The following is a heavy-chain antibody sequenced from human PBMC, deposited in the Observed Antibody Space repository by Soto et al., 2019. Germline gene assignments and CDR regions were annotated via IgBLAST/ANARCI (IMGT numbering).Heavy chain of an antibody. CDR1: GGSMNTYY. J-gene: IGHJ5*02. Sequence: SETLSLTCTVSGGSMNTYYWSWIRQPPGKGLEWIGYIYHSGITNYNPSLKSRVNILVDTSKNQFSLTVTSVTAVDTAVYYCARGSTRFEPWGQGTLVTVVS. CDR3: ARGSTRFEP. CDR2: IYHSGIT. V-gene: IGHV4-59*01. D-gene: IGHD2-2*01.